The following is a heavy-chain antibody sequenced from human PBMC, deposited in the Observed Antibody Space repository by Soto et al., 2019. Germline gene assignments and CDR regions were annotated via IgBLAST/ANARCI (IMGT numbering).Heavy chain of an antibody. J-gene: IGHJ4*02. D-gene: IGHD3-10*01. CDR1: GGSVSSANW. V-gene: IGHV4-4*02. Sequence: SETLSLTCAVSGGSVSSANWWSWVRPPPGKGLEWIGEIYHSGSTNYNPSLKSRVTISVDKSKNQFSLKLSSVTAADTAVYYCARSLWFGEDYFDYWGQGTPVTVSS. CDR2: IYHSGST. CDR3: ARSLWFGEDYFDY.